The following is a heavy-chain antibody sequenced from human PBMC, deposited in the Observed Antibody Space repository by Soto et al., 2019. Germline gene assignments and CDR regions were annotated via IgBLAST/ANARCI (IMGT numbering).Heavy chain of an antibody. CDR3: ASFRTPYGMDV. J-gene: IGHJ6*02. CDR2: IGTAGDT. V-gene: IGHV3-13*04. CDR1: GFTFSSYD. Sequence: GGSLRLSCAASGFTFSSYDMHWVRQATGKGLEWVSAIGTAGDTYYPGSVKGRFTISRENAKNSLYLQMNSLRAGDTAVYYCASFRTPYGMDVWGQGTTVTVSS. D-gene: IGHD1-1*01.